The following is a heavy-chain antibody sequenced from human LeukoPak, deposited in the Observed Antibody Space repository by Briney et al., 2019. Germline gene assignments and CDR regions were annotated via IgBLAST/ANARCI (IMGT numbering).Heavy chain of an antibody. CDR3: VRGGGL. J-gene: IGHJ4*02. D-gene: IGHD6-25*01. V-gene: IGHV3-7*01. CDR1: GFTHSSYW. Sequence: GGSLRLSCAVSGFTHSSYWMNGAREAPGKGLEWVANIKQDGSEKYYVDSVKGRFTISRDNAMNSLYLQMNSLRAEDTAVYYCVRGGGLWGQGTLVTVSS. CDR2: IKQDGSEK.